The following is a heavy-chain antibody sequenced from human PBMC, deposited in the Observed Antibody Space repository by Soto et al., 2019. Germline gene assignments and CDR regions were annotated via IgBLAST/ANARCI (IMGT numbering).Heavy chain of an antibody. D-gene: IGHD3-10*01. J-gene: IGHJ5*02. Sequence: SETLSLTCTVSGGSVSSGSYYWSWIRQPPGKGLEWIGYIYYSGSTNYNPSLKSRVTISVDTSKNQFSLKLSSVTAADTAVYYCARDLRITMVRGNWFDPWGQGTLVTVSS. CDR3: ARDLRITMVRGNWFDP. CDR1: GGSVSSGSYY. CDR2: IYYSGST. V-gene: IGHV4-61*01.